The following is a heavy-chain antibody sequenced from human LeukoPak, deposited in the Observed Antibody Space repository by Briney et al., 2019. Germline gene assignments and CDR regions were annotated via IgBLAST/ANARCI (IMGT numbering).Heavy chain of an antibody. J-gene: IGHJ5*02. D-gene: IGHD3-22*01. Sequence: ASVKVSCKVSGYTLTELSMHWVRQAPGKGLEWMGGFDPEDGETIYAQKFQGRVTMTEDTSTDTAYMELSSLRSEDTAVYYCATDSISHYYDSSGYWFDPWGQGTLVTVSS. V-gene: IGHV1-24*01. CDR3: ATDSISHYYDSSGYWFDP. CDR1: GYTLTELS. CDR2: FDPEDGET.